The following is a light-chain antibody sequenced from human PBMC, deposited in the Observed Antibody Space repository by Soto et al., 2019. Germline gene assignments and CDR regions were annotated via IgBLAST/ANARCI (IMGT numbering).Light chain of an antibody. J-gene: IGLJ3*02. CDR2: DDN. Sequence: QSVLTQAPSASGTPGQRVTNSCSGSSSNIGVNYVYWYQQVPGTAPKLLVFDDNQRPSGVPDRFSDSKSGTSAFLAISGLRSEDEADYYCAAWDNSLSGRVFGGGTQLTVL. CDR3: AAWDNSLSGRV. V-gene: IGLV1-47*02. CDR1: SSNIGVNY.